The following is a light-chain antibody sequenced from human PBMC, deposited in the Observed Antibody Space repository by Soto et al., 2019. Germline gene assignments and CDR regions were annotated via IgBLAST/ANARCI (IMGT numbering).Light chain of an antibody. CDR3: LQHKSYPIT. J-gene: IGKJ5*01. Sequence: IQMTQPPSSLSASVGDSVTITCRASQGISTSLAWFQQKPGKVPKRLIYDASSLQTGVQSRFSGSGSGTEFTLTISSLQAEDFATYYCLQHKSYPITFGQGTRLEI. CDR1: QGISTS. CDR2: DAS. V-gene: IGKV1-17*03.